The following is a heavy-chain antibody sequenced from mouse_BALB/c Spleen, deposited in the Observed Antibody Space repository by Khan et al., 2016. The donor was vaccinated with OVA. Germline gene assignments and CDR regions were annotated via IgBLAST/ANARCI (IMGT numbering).Heavy chain of an antibody. V-gene: IGHV1-9*01. CDR2: ILPGSVST. Sequence: QVQLKRSGAELMKPGASVKISCKATGYTFSSYWIEWVKQRPGHGLEWIGDILPGSVSTNYNEKFQGKATFTADTSSNTAYMQLSSLTSDDSAVYYCVRGGYGGFAYWGQGTLVTVSA. J-gene: IGHJ3*01. CDR3: VRGGYGGFAY. CDR1: GYTFSSYW. D-gene: IGHD2-2*01.